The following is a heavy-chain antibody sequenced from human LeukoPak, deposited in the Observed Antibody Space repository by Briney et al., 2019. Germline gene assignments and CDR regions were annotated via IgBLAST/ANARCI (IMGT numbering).Heavy chain of an antibody. Sequence: PSETLSLTCAVYGGSFSGYYWSWIRQPPGKGPEWIGEINHSGSTNYNPSLKSRVTISVDTSKNQFSLKLSSVTAADTAVYYCARGGGWSYFLENDNWFDPWGQGTLVTVSS. CDR2: INHSGST. V-gene: IGHV4-34*01. D-gene: IGHD2-15*01. CDR3: ARGGGWSYFLENDNWFDP. J-gene: IGHJ5*02. CDR1: GGSFSGYY.